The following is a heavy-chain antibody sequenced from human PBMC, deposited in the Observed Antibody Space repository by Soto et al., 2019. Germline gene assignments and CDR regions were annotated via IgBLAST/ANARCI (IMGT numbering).Heavy chain of an antibody. D-gene: IGHD2-21*02. CDR1: GFTFSSYG. CDR3: ATVVTATPYDDYQGMDV. V-gene: IGHV3-30*03. CDR2: ISYDGSNK. Sequence: QVQLVESGGGVVQPGRSLRLSCAASGFTFSSYGMHWVRQAPGKGLEWVSVISYDGSNKYYADSVKGRITISRDNSKNTPYLQMSSLGAEDTAVYYCATVVTATPYDDYQGMDVWAQRTTVTVSS. J-gene: IGHJ6*02.